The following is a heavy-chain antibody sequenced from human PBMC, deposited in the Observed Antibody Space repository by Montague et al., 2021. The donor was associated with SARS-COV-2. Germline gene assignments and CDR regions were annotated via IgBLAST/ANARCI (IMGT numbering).Heavy chain of an antibody. CDR1: GYSFTSHW. D-gene: IGHD3/OR15-3a*01. CDR2: VFPSDSDV. CDR3: VSRTGAFDV. Sequence: QSGAEVKKSGESQKISCNGSGYSFTSHWIGWVRQMPGKGLEWMGFVFPSDSDVKYSPSFKGQVAISADKSISTAYLQWSSLKASHTAMYYCVSRTGAFDVWGQGTMVTVSS. V-gene: IGHV5-51*01. J-gene: IGHJ3*01.